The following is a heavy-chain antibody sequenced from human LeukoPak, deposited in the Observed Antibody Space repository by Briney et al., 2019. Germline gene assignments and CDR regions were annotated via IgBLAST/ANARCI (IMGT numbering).Heavy chain of an antibody. CDR1: GYTLTELS. CDR2: FDPEDGET. CDR3: ATLHYSYCGGDCYGAIYFEY. D-gene: IGHD2-21*02. V-gene: IGHV1-24*01. J-gene: IGHJ4*02. Sequence: ASVKVSCKVSGYTLTELSMHWVRQAPGKGLDWMGGFDPEDGETIYAQKFQGRVTMTEDTSTDTAYMELSSLRSEDTAVYYCATLHYSYCGGDCYGAIYFEYWGQGTLVTVSS.